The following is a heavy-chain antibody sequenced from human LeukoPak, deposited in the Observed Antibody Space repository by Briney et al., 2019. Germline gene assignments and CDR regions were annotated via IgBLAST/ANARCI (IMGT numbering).Heavy chain of an antibody. CDR3: ARAHDYGGGVSAFDI. D-gene: IGHD4-23*01. J-gene: IGHJ3*02. Sequence: PSETLSLTCTVSGGSISSYYWSWIRQPPGKGLEWIGYIYYSGSTNYNPSLKSRVTISVDTSKNQFSLKLSSVTAADTAVYYCARAHDYGGGVSAFDIWGQGTMVTVSS. CDR1: GGSISSYY. CDR2: IYYSGST. V-gene: IGHV4-59*08.